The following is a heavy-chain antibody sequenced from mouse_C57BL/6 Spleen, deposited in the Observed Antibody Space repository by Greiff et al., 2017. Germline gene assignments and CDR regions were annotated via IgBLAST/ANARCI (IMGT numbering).Heavy chain of an antibody. J-gene: IGHJ3*01. CDR2: IYPSDSET. Sequence: VQLQQPGAELVRPGSSVKLSCKASGYTFTSYWMDWLKQRPGQGLEWIGNIYPSDSETHYNQKFKDKATLTVDKSSSTAYMQLSSLTSEDSAVYYCARHDPFAYWGQGTLVTVSA. CDR1: GYTFTSYW. CDR3: ARHDPFAY. V-gene: IGHV1-61*01.